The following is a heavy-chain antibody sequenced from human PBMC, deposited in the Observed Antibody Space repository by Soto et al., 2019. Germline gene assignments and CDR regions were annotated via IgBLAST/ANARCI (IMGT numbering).Heavy chain of an antibody. D-gene: IGHD3-10*01. Sequence: SETLSLTCTVSGGSISSYYWSWIRQPPGKGLEWIGYIYYSGSTNYNPSLKSRVTISVDTSKNQFSLKLSSVTAADTAVYYCARERGSWITMLSGGMDVWGQGTTVTVS. CDR3: ARERGSWITMLSGGMDV. CDR1: GGSISSYY. V-gene: IGHV4-59*01. CDR2: IYYSGST. J-gene: IGHJ6*02.